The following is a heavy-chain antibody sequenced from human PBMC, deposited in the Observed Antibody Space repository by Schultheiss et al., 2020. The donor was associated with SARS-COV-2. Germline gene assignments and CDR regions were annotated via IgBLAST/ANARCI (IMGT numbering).Heavy chain of an antibody. CDR2: ISGSGGST. V-gene: IGHV3-23*01. CDR1: GFTFSSYA. Sequence: GGSLRLSCAASGFTFSSYAMHWVRQAPGKGLEWVSAISGSGGSTYYADSVKGRFTISRDNSKNTLYLQMNSLRAEDTAVYYCARDRCSGGSCYPNWFDPWGQGTLVTVSS. J-gene: IGHJ5*02. CDR3: ARDRCSGGSCYPNWFDP. D-gene: IGHD2-15*01.